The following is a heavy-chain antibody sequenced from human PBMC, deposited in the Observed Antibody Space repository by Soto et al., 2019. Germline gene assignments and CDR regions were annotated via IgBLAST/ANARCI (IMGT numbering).Heavy chain of an antibody. Sequence: SETLSLTCTVSGGSISSSSYYWGWIRQPPGKGLEWIGSIYYSGSTYYNPSLKSRVTISVDTSKNQFSLKLSSVTAADTAVYYCARPYLEGYDFWSGQGMPNWFDPWGQGTLVTVSS. J-gene: IGHJ5*02. CDR2: IYYSGST. CDR3: ARPYLEGYDFWSGQGMPNWFDP. CDR1: GGSISSSSYY. D-gene: IGHD3-3*01. V-gene: IGHV4-39*01.